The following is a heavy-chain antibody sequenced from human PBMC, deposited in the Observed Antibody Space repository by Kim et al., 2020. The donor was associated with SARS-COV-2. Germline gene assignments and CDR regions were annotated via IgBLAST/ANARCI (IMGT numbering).Heavy chain of an antibody. Sequence: ADTVKVRCTNSRDKSKNPLYLQMNSLGAEDTAIYYCAKAGKYYGSRSYYYWGQGTLVTVSS. J-gene: IGHJ4*02. CDR3: AKAGKYYGSRSYYY. D-gene: IGHD3-10*01. V-gene: IGHV3-23*01.